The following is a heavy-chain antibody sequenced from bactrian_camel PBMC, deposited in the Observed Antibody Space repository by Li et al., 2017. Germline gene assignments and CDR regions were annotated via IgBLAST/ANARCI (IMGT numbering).Heavy chain of an antibody. CDR2: IWTADHTT. D-gene: IGHD6*01. CDR1: GGTYSSYRSYC. Sequence: QVQLVESGGGSVKAGESLKLSCVAFGGTYSSYRSYCMAWFRQAPGKEREGIANIWTADHTTYYADSVRGRFTISHDSATNTMYLQMDNLRPEDTATYYCAASGEAAGCTVVGGVVSDPVWFNVWGHGTQVTVS. J-gene: IGHJ4*01. CDR3: AASGEAAGCTVVGGVVSDPVWFNV. V-gene: IGHV3S63*01.